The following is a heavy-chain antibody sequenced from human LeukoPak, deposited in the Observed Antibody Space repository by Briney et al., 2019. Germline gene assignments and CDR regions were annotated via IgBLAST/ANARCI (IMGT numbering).Heavy chain of an antibody. CDR2: IFYSGTT. V-gene: IGHV4-31*03. J-gene: IGHJ3*02. D-gene: IGHD2-2*01. Sequence: SQTLSLTCTVSGGSIASDNYFWSWIRQPPEKGLEWIGYIFYSGTTYYNPSLKSRVTISVDTSKNQFSLKLNSVIAADTAVYYCAREVNEPASADAFDIWGRGTMVTVSS. CDR3: AREVNEPASADAFDI. CDR1: GGSIASDNYF.